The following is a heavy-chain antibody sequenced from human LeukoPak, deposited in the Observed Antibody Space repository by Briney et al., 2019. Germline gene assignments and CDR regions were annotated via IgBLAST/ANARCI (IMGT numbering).Heavy chain of an antibody. V-gene: IGHV4-31*02. CDR2: IYYSGTT. Sequence: LRLSCAASGLTFSSYWIHWVRQHPGKGLEWIGYIYYSGTTYYNPSLESRVTISVDTSKNQFSLKLSSVTAADTAVYYCVRNSNDYSYFDYWGQGTLVTVSA. J-gene: IGHJ4*02. CDR1: GLTFSSYWI. CDR3: VRNSNDYSYFDY. D-gene: IGHD3-22*01.